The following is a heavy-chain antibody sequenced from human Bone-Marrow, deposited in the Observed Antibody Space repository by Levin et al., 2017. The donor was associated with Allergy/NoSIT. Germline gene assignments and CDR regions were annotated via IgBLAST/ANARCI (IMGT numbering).Heavy chain of an antibody. CDR1: GFTFSSYA. V-gene: IGHV3-23*01. D-gene: IGHD3-10*01. J-gene: IGHJ6*02. CDR3: ANVEGSGSYYYYGMDV. CDR2: ISGSGGST. Sequence: SGGSLRLSCAASGFTFSSYAMSWVRQAPGKGLEWVSAISGSGGSTYYADSVKGRFTISRDNSKNTLYLQMNSLRAEDTAVYYCANVEGSGSYYYYGMDVWGQGTTVTVSS.